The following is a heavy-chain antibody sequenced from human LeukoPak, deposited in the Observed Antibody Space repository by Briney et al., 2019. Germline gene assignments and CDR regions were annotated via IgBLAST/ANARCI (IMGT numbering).Heavy chain of an antibody. J-gene: IGHJ6*02. Sequence: PGGSLRLSCAASGFTFSSYAMHWVRQAPGKGLEWVAVISYDGSNKYFADSVKGRFTISRDNSKNTLYLQMNSLRAGDTAVYYCAREVEYYDSSTTYFYGMDVWGQGTTVTVSS. D-gene: IGHD3-22*01. V-gene: IGHV3-30-3*01. CDR2: ISYDGSNK. CDR3: AREVEYYDSSTTYFYGMDV. CDR1: GFTFSSYA.